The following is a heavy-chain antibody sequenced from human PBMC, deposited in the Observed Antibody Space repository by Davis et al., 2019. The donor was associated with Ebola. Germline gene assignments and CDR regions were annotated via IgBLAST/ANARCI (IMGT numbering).Heavy chain of an antibody. CDR3: ARHVDTAMVRTPSMDV. V-gene: IGHV3-74*01. Sequence: HTGGSLRLSCAASGFTFTNHWMHWVRQGPGKGLVWVSRINAAGTYTNYADSVKGRFTISRDNAKNSLYLQMNSLRDEDTAVYYCARHVDTAMVRTPSMDVWGQGTTVTVSS. CDR1: GFTFTNHW. CDR2: INAAGTYT. J-gene: IGHJ6*02. D-gene: IGHD5-18*01.